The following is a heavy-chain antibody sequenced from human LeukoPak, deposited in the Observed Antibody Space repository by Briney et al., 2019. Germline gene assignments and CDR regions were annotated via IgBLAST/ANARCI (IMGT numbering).Heavy chain of an antibody. CDR3: ARDLSCSSTSCYFHFDY. D-gene: IGHD2-2*01. CDR1: GFTFSSYS. CDR2: ISSSSSYI. Sequence: GGSLRLSCAASGFTFSSYSMNWVRQAPGKGLEWVSSISSSSSYIYYAASVKGRFTISRDNAKNSLYLQMNSLRAEDTAVYYCARDLSCSSTSCYFHFDYWGQGTLVTVSS. J-gene: IGHJ4*02. V-gene: IGHV3-21*01.